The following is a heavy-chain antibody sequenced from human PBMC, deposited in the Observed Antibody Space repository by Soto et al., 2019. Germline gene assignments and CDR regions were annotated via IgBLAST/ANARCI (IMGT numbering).Heavy chain of an antibody. V-gene: IGHV3-23*01. CDR2: ISGSGGST. Sequence: PGGSLRLSCAASGFTFSSDWMHWVRQAPGKGLEWVSGISGSGGSTYYADSVKGRFTISRDNSKNTLYLQMNSLRAEDTAVYYCAKNYDSSGYYLLVDYWGQGT. D-gene: IGHD3-22*01. CDR3: AKNYDSSGYYLLVDY. J-gene: IGHJ4*02. CDR1: GFTFSSDW.